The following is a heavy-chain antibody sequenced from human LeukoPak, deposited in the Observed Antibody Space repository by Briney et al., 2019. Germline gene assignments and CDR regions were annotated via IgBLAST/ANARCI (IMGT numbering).Heavy chain of an antibody. Sequence: GASVKVSCKASGGTFSSYAISWVRQAPGQGLEWMGRIIPILGIANYAQKFQGRVTITADKSTSTAYMELSSPRSEDTAVYYCARSVVGATTSLDYWGQGTLVTVSS. CDR3: ARSVVGATTSLDY. CDR1: GGTFSSYA. V-gene: IGHV1-69*04. D-gene: IGHD1-26*01. CDR2: IIPILGIA. J-gene: IGHJ4*02.